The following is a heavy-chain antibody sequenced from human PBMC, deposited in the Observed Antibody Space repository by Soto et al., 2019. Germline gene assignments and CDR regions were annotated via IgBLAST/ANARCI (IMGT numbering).Heavy chain of an antibody. J-gene: IGHJ5*02. CDR1: GYSFTSYC. CDR3: AQGPSKYDNNWVEP. CDR2: IDRSDSYT. D-gene: IGHD4-4*01. V-gene: IGHV5-10-1*01. Sequence: GESLKISCKGSGYSFTSYCISWVRQMPGKGREWMGRIDRSDSYTNYSPSFQGHVTISAYKYIRTAYLHRSSLQASDTSMYYCAQGPSKYDNNWVEPWGQRTLVTVSS.